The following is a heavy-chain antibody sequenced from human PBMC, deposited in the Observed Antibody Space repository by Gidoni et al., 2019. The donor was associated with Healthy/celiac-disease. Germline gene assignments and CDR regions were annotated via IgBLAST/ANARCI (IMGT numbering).Heavy chain of an antibody. CDR1: GFTFADYA. J-gene: IGHJ4*02. CDR2: ISWNSGSI. D-gene: IGHD3-22*01. CDR3: AKDVYYDSSGSYHFDY. Sequence: EVQLVESGGGLVQPGRSLRLSCSASGFTFADYAMHWVRQAPGKGLEWVSGISWNSGSIGYADSVKGRFTISRDNAKNSLYLQMNSLRAEDTALYYCAKDVYYDSSGSYHFDYWGQGTLVTVSS. V-gene: IGHV3-9*01.